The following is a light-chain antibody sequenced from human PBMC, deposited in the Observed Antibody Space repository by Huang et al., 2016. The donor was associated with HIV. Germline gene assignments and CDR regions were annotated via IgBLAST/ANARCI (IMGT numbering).Light chain of an antibody. CDR2: DTS. CDR1: QNVSSNS. CDR3: QQYSNSPYT. Sequence: EIVLTQSPATLSLSPGERATLSCGASQNVSSNSLAWYQHKPGLAPRLLIYDTSNRATGIPDRFSGSGSGSDFTLTISRLEPEDFAVYYCQQYSNSPYTFGQGTKLDI. J-gene: IGKJ2*01. V-gene: IGKV3D-20*01.